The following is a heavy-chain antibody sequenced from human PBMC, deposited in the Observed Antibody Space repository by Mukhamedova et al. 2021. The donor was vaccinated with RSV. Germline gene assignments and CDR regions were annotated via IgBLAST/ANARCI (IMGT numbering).Heavy chain of an antibody. Sequence: IRQAPGKGLEWVSYISSSGSTIYYADSVKGRFTISRDNAKNSLYLQMNSLRAEDTAVYYCARYVDGSGRYRRLDYWGQGTLVTVSS. CDR3: ARYVDGSGRYRRLDY. V-gene: IGHV3-11*01. CDR2: ISSSGSTI. D-gene: IGHD3-10*01. J-gene: IGHJ4*02.